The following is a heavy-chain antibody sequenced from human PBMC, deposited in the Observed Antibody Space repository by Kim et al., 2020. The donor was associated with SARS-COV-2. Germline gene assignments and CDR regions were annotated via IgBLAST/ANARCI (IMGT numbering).Heavy chain of an antibody. CDR3: ARDVGGIIDY. V-gene: IGHV3-30*01. Sequence: NKYYADSVKGRFTISRDNSKNTLYLQMNSLRAEDTAVYYCARDVGGIIDYWGQGTLVTVSS. CDR2: NK. J-gene: IGHJ4*02. D-gene: IGHD1-26*01.